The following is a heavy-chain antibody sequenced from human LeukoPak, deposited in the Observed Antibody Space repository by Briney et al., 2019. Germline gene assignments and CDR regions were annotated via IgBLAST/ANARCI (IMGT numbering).Heavy chain of an antibody. CDR3: AKEKGYYDILTGYSPFDY. CDR2: ISWNSGSI. J-gene: IGHJ4*02. CDR1: GFTFDDYA. D-gene: IGHD3-9*01. Sequence: PGGSLRLSCAASGFTFDDYAMHWVRQAPGKGLEWVSGISWNSGSIGYADSVKGRFTISRDNAKNSLYLQMNSLRAEDTALYYCAKEKGYYDILTGYSPFDYWGQRTLVTVSS. V-gene: IGHV3-9*01.